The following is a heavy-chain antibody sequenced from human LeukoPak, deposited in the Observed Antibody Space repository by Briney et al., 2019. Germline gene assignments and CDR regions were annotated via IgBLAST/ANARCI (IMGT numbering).Heavy chain of an antibody. D-gene: IGHD2-21*01. J-gene: IGHJ4*02. CDR1: GFTFSNYD. V-gene: IGHV3-30*02. CDR2: IDYDGTVK. Sequence: GGSLRLSCAASGFTFSNYDMYWVRQAPGKGLEWVAFIDYDGTVKYYGDSVKGRFTISRDNSKHTVYLQMNSLRTEDTPIYYYARKFVDYWGQGTLVTVSS. CDR3: ARKFVDY.